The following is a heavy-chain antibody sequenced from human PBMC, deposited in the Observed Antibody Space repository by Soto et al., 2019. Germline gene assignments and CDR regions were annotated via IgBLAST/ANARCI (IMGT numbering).Heavy chain of an antibody. D-gene: IGHD3-10*01. CDR1: GFTFSSYA. Sequence: GGSLRLSCAASGFTFSSYAMSWVRQAPGKGLEWVSAISGSGGSTYYADSVKGRFTISRDNSKNTLYLQMNSLRSEDTAVYYCAADKGEAHPYYHYGIDVWGQGTTVTVSS. J-gene: IGHJ6*02. V-gene: IGHV3-23*01. CDR3: AADKGEAHPYYHYGIDV. CDR2: ISGSGGST.